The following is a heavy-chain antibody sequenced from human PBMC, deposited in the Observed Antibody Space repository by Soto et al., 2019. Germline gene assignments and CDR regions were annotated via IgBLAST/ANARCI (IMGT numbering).Heavy chain of an antibody. CDR2: ISYDGSNK. V-gene: IGHV3-30*04. J-gene: IGHJ4*02. CDR1: GFTFRTYA. D-gene: IGHD1-7*01. CDR3: AKVYNWNYMDPYY. Sequence: GGSLRLSCAASGFTFRTYAIHWVRLAPGKGLEWVAVISYDGSNKYYADSVKGRFTISRDNSKNTLYLQMNSLRAEDTAVYYCAKVYNWNYMDPYYLCQGTLVTVSS.